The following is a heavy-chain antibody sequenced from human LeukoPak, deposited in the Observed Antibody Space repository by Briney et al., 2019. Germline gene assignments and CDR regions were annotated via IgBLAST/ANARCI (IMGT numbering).Heavy chain of an antibody. CDR1: GFTLSNYP. CDR2: IGEEKSGSWT. V-gene: IGHV3-23*01. J-gene: IGHJ3*02. Sequence: GGSLRLSCAASGFTLSNYPMGWVRQAPVKGLEWLSAIGEEKSGSWTKSADSVKGRFTISRDNSENTLYLQMNSLRAEDTAVYHCAKGSAAAGTIYTFDIWGQGTMVTVSS. D-gene: IGHD6-13*01. CDR3: AKGSAAAGTIYTFDI.